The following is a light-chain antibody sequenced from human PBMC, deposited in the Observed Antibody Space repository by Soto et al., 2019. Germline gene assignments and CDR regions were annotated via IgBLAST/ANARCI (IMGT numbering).Light chain of an antibody. CDR2: DTN. Sequence: QAVVTQEPSLTVSPGGTVTLTSGSNTGAVTTGHYPYWFQQKPGQAPRTLIYDTNNKHSWTPARFSGSLLGGKAALTLSGAQPEDEADYYCLLSYRGVGVFGGGTKLTVL. J-gene: IGLJ2*01. V-gene: IGLV7-46*01. CDR1: TGAVTTGHY. CDR3: LLSYRGVGV.